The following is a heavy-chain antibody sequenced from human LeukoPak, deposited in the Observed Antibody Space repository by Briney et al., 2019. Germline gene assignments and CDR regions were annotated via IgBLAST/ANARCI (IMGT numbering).Heavy chain of an antibody. J-gene: IGHJ4*02. Sequence: SCKASGYTFTGYYMHWVRQAPGKGLEWVAVISSDDFGPQYADSVKGRFTFSRDNSKSTLYLQMDSLRPDDTAVYYCAREGGSSGLAGYFDYWGQGTLVTVSS. V-gene: IGHV3-30*03. CDR3: AREGGSSGLAGYFDY. CDR2: ISSDDFGP. CDR1: GYTFTGYY. D-gene: IGHD6-19*01.